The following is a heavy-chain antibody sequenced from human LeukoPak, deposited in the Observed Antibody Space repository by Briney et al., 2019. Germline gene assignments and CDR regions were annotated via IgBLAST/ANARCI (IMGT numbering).Heavy chain of an antibody. V-gene: IGHV1-2*02. CDR1: GYTFTGNF. CDR3: ARECLVGWFDP. CDR2: INPNTGGT. J-gene: IGHJ5*02. D-gene: IGHD6-19*01. Sequence: ASVRVSCKASGYTFTGNFMHWGRHVPGQGLEWMGWINPNTGGTNYAQKFQGRVTMTRDTSISTAYMELSRLRSDDTAVYYCARECLVGWFDPWGQGTLVTVSS.